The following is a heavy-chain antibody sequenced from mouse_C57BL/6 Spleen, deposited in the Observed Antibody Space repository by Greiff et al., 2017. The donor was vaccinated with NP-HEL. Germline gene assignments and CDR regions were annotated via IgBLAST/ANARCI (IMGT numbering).Heavy chain of an antibody. D-gene: IGHD2-3*01. CDR2: IHPNSGST. CDR3: ARWGLLLAWFAY. J-gene: IGHJ3*01. CDR1: GYTFTSYW. Sequence: VQLQQPGAELVKPGASVKLSCKASGYTFTSYWMHWVKQRPGQGLEWIGMIHPNSGSTNYNEKFKSKATLTVDKSSSTAYMQLSSLTSEDSAVYYCARWGLLLAWFAYWGQGTLVTVSA. V-gene: IGHV1-64*01.